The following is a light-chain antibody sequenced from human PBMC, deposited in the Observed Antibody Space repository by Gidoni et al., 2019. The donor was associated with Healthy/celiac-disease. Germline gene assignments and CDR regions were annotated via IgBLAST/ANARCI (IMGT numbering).Light chain of an antibody. Sequence: QSVLPQPPSASGTPGQWVTISCSGSSSNIGGNAVNWYQQLPGTAPKLLIYTNNQRPSGVPDRFSGSKSGTSASLAISGLQSEDEADYYCAAWDDSLNGHVVFGGGTKLTVL. CDR2: TNN. V-gene: IGLV1-44*01. J-gene: IGLJ2*01. CDR3: AAWDDSLNGHVV. CDR1: SSNIGGNA.